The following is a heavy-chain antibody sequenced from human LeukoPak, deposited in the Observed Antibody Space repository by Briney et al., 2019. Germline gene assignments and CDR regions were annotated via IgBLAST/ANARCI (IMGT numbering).Heavy chain of an antibody. CDR2: ISAYNGNT. J-gene: IGHJ4*02. V-gene: IGHV1-18*04. CDR1: GYTFTSYG. D-gene: IGHD3-10*01. CDR3: ARGLTAFGELSAPFDY. Sequence: SXXVSCKASGYTFTSYGISWVRQAPGQGLEWMGWISAYNGNTNYAQKLQGRVTMTTDTSTSTAYMELRSLRSDDTAVYYCARGLTAFGELSAPFDYWGQGTLVTVSS.